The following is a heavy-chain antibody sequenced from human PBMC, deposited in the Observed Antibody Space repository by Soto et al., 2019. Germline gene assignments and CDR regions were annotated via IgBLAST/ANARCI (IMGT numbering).Heavy chain of an antibody. V-gene: IGHV3-30*18. CDR1: GFTFSSYG. J-gene: IGHJ6*02. D-gene: IGHD3-22*01. Sequence: GGSLRLSCAASGFTFSSYGMHWVRQAPGKGLEWVAVISYDGSNKYYADSVKGRFTISRDNSKNTLYLQMNSLRAEDTAVYYCAKDPHDSMAHHYYYGMDVWGQGTTVTVSS. CDR3: AKDPHDSMAHHYYYGMDV. CDR2: ISYDGSNK.